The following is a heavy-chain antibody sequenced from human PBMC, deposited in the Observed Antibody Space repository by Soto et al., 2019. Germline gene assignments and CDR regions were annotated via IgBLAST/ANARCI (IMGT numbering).Heavy chain of an antibody. Sequence: PGGSLRPSCSASGFTFSSYAMHWVRQAPNKGLEWVEVISYDGSNKYYADSVKCRFTISRDNSKNTLYLQMNSLRAEDTAVYYCAKVRGYDILTGPFDYWGQGTLVTVSS. CDR2: ISYDGSNK. J-gene: IGHJ4*02. CDR1: GFTFSSYA. D-gene: IGHD3-9*01. V-gene: IGHV3-30*18. CDR3: AKVRGYDILTGPFDY.